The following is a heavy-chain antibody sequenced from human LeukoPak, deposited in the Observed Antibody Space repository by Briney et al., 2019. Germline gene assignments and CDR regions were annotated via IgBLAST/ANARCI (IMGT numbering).Heavy chain of an antibody. D-gene: IGHD5-12*01. CDR3: ARKSFRRGYSGYDLDY. CDR2: INPNSGGT. J-gene: IGHJ4*02. Sequence: ASVKVSCKASGYTFTGYYMHWVRQAPGQGLEWMGWINPNSGGTNYAQKFQGGVTMTRDTSISTAYMELSRLRSDDTAVYYCARKSFRRGYSGYDLDYWGQGTLVTVSS. CDR1: GYTFTGYY. V-gene: IGHV1-2*02.